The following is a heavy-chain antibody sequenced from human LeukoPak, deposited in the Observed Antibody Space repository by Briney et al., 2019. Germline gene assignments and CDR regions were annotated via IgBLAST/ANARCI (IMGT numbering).Heavy chain of an antibody. J-gene: IGHJ4*02. CDR3: ARAVTYDY. Sequence: PGGSLRLSCAASGFTFSSYTMNWVRQAPGKRLEWVSSISSSSTSIYYADSVKGRFTISRDNAKNSLYLQMNSLRAEDTAVYYCARAVTYDYWGQGTLVTVSS. CDR2: ISSSSTSI. D-gene: IGHD4-23*01. V-gene: IGHV3-21*01. CDR1: GFTFSSYT.